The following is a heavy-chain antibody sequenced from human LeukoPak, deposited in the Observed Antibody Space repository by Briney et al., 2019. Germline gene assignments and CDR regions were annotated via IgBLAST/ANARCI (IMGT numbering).Heavy chain of an antibody. V-gene: IGHV3-20*04. J-gene: IGHJ4*02. CDR3: ARGGHSITMIVVVIIPFDY. D-gene: IGHD3-22*01. CDR1: GFTFDDYG. CDR2: INWNGGST. Sequence: GGSLRLSCAASGFTFDDYGMSWVRQAPGKGVEWVSGINWNGGSTGYADSVKGRFTISRDNAKNSLYLQMNSLRAEDTALYYCARGGHSITMIVVVIIPFDYWGQGTLVTVSS.